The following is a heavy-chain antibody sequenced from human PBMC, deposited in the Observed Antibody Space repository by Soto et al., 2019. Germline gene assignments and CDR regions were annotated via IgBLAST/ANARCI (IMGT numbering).Heavy chain of an antibody. V-gene: IGHV4-4*02. J-gene: IGHJ4*02. Sequence: QVQLRQSGPGMVRPSGTLSLTCVVSGTSISSTFWWTWVRQSPGKGLEWIGEIYHSGSTNYNPSLKSRVTISVDKSNNQFSLELRAVTAADTAMCYCATLPPRIVVVKTEIPTWGQGTLVIVSS. CDR1: GTSISSTFW. CDR3: ATLPPRIVVVKTEIPT. D-gene: IGHD2-21*01. CDR2: IYHSGST.